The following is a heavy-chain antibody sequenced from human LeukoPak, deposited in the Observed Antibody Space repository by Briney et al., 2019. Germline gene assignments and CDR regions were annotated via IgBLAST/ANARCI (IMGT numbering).Heavy chain of an antibody. Sequence: GGSLRLSCAASGFTFSSYSMNWVRQAPGKGLEWVSSISSSSSYIYYADSVKGRFTISRDNAKNSLYLQMNSLRAEDTAVYYCARGGIVLPAAALLEFDPWGQGTLVTVSS. V-gene: IGHV3-21*01. D-gene: IGHD2-2*01. J-gene: IGHJ5*02. CDR3: ARGGIVLPAAALLEFDP. CDR1: GFTFSSYS. CDR2: ISSSSSYI.